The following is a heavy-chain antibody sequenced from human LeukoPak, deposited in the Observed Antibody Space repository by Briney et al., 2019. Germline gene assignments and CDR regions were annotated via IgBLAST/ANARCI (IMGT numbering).Heavy chain of an antibody. CDR1: GTSITHYF. D-gene: IGHD1-20*01. Sequence: SETLSLTCSVSGTSITHYFWSWIRQSAGQRLEWIGRISTHGTTTYNPSLNSLVTISRDTSGSQVSLKLSYVSAADTVIYFCARDVTGTTNAFDIWGKGRMVTVSS. J-gene: IGHJ3*02. V-gene: IGHV4-4*07. CDR3: ARDVTGTTNAFDI. CDR2: ISTHGTT.